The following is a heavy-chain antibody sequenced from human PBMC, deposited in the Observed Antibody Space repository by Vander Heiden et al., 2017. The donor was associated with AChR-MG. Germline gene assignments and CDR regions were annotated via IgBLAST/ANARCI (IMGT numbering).Heavy chain of an antibody. D-gene: IGHD2-2*01. CDR3: SSPRSDCSSTSCYMGYYGMDV. J-gene: IGHJ6*02. Sequence: EVQLVESGGRLIKPGRSLRPSCTAWGFILGNFAISLCRQAPGKGLEWVGFIRSKAYGGTTEYAASVKGRFTISSDDSKSIAYLQMNSLKTEDTAVYYCSSPRSDCSSTSCYMGYYGMDVWGQGTTVTVSS. V-gene: IGHV3-49*05. CDR1: GFILGNFA. CDR2: IRSKAYGGTT.